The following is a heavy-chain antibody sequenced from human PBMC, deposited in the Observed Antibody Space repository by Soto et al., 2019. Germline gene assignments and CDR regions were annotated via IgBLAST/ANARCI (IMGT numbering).Heavy chain of an antibody. Sequence: LSCAASGFTFSNYAMHWVRQAPGKGLEWVALTSYDGNNEYYTDSVKGRFTISRDNSKNTLFLQMNSPRPEDTAVYYRAKDKGVFNWATSYFDYWGQGALVTVSS. CDR1: GFTFSNYA. D-gene: IGHD1-1*01. CDR3: AKDKGVFNWATSYFDY. V-gene: IGHV3-30*18. J-gene: IGHJ4*02. CDR2: TSYDGNNE.